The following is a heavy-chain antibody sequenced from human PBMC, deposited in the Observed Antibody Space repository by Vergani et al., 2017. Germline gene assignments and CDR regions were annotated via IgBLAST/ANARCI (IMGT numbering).Heavy chain of an antibody. J-gene: IGHJ4*02. CDR3: ARDQDFWSGYPLDY. CDR1: GFTFSSYG. D-gene: IGHD3-3*01. V-gene: IGHV3-30*02. Sequence: QVQLVESGGGVVQPGGSLRLSCAASGFTFSSYGMHWVRQAPGKGLEWVAFIRYDGSNKYYADSVKGRFTISRDNSKNTLYLQMNSLRAEDTAVYYCARDQDFWSGYPLDYWGQGTLVTVSS. CDR2: IRYDGSNK.